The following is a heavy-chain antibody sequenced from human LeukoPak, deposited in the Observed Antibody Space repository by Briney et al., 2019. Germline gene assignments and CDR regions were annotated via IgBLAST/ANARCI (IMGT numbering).Heavy chain of an antibody. D-gene: IGHD3-3*01. CDR1: GGTFSSYA. Sequence: ASVKVSCKASGGTFSSYAISWVRQAPGQGLEWMGGIIPIFGTANYARKFQGRVTITADESTSTAYMELSSLRSEDTAVYYCARDYYDFWSGPQYGMDVWGQGTTVTVSS. CDR3: ARDYYDFWSGPQYGMDV. CDR2: IIPIFGTA. J-gene: IGHJ6*02. V-gene: IGHV1-69*13.